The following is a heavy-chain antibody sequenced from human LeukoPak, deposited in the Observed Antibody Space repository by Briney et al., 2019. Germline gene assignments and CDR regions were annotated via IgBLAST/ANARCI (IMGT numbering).Heavy chain of an antibody. D-gene: IGHD5-18*01. J-gene: IGHJ5*02. CDR2: INWNGGST. CDR3: ARDRGVDTAMVNWFDP. V-gene: IGHV3-20*04. CDR1: GFTFSSYA. Sequence: GGSLRLSCAASGFTFSSYAMSWVRQAPGKGLEWVSGINWNGGSTGYADSVKGRFTISRDNAKNSLYLQMNSLRAEDTALYYCARDRGVDTAMVNWFDPWGQGTLVTVSS.